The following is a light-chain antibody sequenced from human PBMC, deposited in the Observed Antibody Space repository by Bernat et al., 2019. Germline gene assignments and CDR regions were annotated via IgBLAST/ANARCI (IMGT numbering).Light chain of an antibody. CDR2: GVS. CDR3: RSKTSNGTLVV. Sequence: QSALTQPASVSGSPGQSIAISCTGTSSDVGGYDYVSWYQQHPGKAPKFMIYGVSNRPSGVSNRFSGSKSGNTASLTISGLPAGDEADDYCRSKTSNGTLVVFGGGTKLTVL. J-gene: IGLJ2*01. CDR1: SSDVGGYDY. V-gene: IGLV2-14*01.